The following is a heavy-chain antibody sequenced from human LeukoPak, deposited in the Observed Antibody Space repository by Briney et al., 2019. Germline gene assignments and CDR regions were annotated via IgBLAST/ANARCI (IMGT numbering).Heavy chain of an antibody. J-gene: IGHJ5*02. CDR3: ARGRSSSWYGNWIDP. CDR1: GDSVSSNSAA. Sequence: SQTLSLTCAISGDSVSSNSAAWNWIRQSPSRGLEWLGRTYYRSKWFNDYAESVKSRITINPDTSKNQFSLQLNSVTPEDTAVYYCARGRSSSWYGNWIDPWGQGTLVSVSS. V-gene: IGHV6-1*01. D-gene: IGHD6-13*01. CDR2: TYYRSKWFN.